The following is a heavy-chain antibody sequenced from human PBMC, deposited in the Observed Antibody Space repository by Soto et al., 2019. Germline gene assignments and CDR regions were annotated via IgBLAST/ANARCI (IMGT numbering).Heavy chain of an antibody. CDR3: ARHRQHLVPYYYYGMDV. Sequence: QVQLVESGGGVVQPGRSLRLSCAASGFTFSSYGMHWVRQAPGKGLEWVAVIWYDGSNKYYADSVKGRFTISRDNSKNTLHLQMNSLRADDTAVYYCARHRQHLVPYYYYGMDVWGQGTTDTVSS. CDR1: GFTFSSYG. CDR2: IWYDGSNK. D-gene: IGHD6-13*01. J-gene: IGHJ6*02. V-gene: IGHV3-33*01.